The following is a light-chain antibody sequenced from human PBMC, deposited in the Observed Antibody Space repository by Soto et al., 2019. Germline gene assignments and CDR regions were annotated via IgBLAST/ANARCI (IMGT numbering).Light chain of an antibody. CDR3: MQALQTPT. CDR1: QSLLHSNGYNS. J-gene: IGKJ4*01. Sequence: DIVMTQSPLSLPVTPGEPASISCRSSQSLLHSNGYNSLDWYLQKPGQSPQLLIYLGSNRAPGVPDRFSASGSGTDFTLKISRVEAEDVGVYYCMQALQTPTFGGGTRVEMK. CDR2: LGS. V-gene: IGKV2-28*01.